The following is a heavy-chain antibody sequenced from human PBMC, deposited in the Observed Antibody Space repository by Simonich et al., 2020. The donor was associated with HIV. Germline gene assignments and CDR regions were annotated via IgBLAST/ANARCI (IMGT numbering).Heavy chain of an antibody. CDR3: ARSPIAAAGNAEYFQH. J-gene: IGHJ1*01. Sequence: EYGGGLVQPGGSLRLSCAASGFTFHNYWIYWVRQAPGKGLVWVSRIKGDGNSTTYADSVKGRFTISRDNAKNSLYLQMNSLRAEDTAVYYCARSPIAAAGNAEYFQHWGQGTLVTVSS. CDR2: IKGDGNST. CDR1: GFTFHNYW. V-gene: IGHV3-74*03. D-gene: IGHD6-13*01.